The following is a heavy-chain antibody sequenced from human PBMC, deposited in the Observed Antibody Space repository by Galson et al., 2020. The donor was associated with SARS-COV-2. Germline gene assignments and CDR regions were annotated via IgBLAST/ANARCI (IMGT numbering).Heavy chain of an antibody. CDR3: ARDHDILTGYYCDY. CDR1: GFTFSSYG. Sequence: QLGESLKISCAASGFTFSSYGMHWVRQAPGKGLEWVAVIWYDGSNKYYADSVKGRFTISRDNSKNTLYLQMNSLRAEDTAVYYCARDHDILTGYYCDYCGQGTLVTVSS. V-gene: IGHV3-33*01. D-gene: IGHD3-9*01. CDR2: IWYDGSNK. J-gene: IGHJ4*02.